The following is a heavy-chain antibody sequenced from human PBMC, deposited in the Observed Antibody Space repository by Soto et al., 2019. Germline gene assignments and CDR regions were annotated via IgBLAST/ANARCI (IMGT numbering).Heavy chain of an antibody. D-gene: IGHD3-22*01. J-gene: IGHJ6*02. CDR3: ARDTYYYDSSGYPAKYYGMDV. CDR2: ISAYNGNT. V-gene: IGHV1-18*01. Sequence: SVKGSFRASCYTFTSYGISWGRQAPVQGLEWMGWISAYNGNTNYAQKLQGRVTMTSDTSTSTAYMELRSLRSDDTAVYYCARDTYYYDSSGYPAKYYGMDVWGQGTKVTVYS. CDR1: CYTFTSYG.